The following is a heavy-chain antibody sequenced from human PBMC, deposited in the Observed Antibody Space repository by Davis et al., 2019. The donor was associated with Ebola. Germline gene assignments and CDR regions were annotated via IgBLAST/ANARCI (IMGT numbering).Heavy chain of an antibody. CDR2: ISYGGSID. V-gene: IGHV3-30*04. CDR3: AREVRGYSTSY. D-gene: IGHD6-6*01. Sequence: PGGSLRLSCAASGFTFSNYAMHWVRQAPGKGLEWVALISYGGSIDYYADSVKGRFTVSRDDSKNTLYLQMNSLVPDDTAVYYCAREVRGYSTSYWGQGTLVTVYS. J-gene: IGHJ4*02. CDR1: GFTFSNYA.